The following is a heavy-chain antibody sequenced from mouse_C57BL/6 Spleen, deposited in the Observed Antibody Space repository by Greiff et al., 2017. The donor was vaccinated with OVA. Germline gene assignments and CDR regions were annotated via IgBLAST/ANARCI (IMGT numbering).Heavy chain of an antibody. D-gene: IGHD2-3*01. Sequence: DVKLVESGGGLVKPGGPLKLSCAASGFTFSSYAMSWVRQTPEKRLEWVATISDGGSYTYYPANLKGRFTISRDNAKNNLYLQMSHLKSEDTAMYYCARDGWYAMDYWGQGTSVTVSS. CDR3: ARDGWYAMDY. V-gene: IGHV5-4*01. CDR1: GFTFSSYA. CDR2: ISDGGSYT. J-gene: IGHJ4*01.